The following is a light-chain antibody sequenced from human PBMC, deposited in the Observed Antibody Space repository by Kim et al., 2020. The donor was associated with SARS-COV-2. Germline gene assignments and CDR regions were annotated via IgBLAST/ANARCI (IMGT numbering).Light chain of an antibody. CDR2: KAS. CDR3: QQYDNY. CDR1: ASNSMW. V-gene: IGKV1-5*03. J-gene: IGKJ2*01. Sequence: SALSASVGERVIITCRASASNSMWLAWYQQKPGKAPKLLISKASSLQSGVPSRFSGSGSGTEFTLTISSLQPDDFGTYYCQQYDNYFGQGTKLEI.